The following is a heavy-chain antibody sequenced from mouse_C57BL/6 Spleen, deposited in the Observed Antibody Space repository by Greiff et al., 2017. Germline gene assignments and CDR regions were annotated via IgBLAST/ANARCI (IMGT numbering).Heavy chain of an antibody. CDR1: GFTFSDYG. V-gene: IGHV5-17*01. J-gene: IGHJ1*03. Sequence: EVQRVESGGGLVKPGGSLKLSCAASGFTFSDYGMHWVRQAPEKGLEWVAYISSGSSTIYYADTVKGRFTISRDNAKNTLFLQMTSLRSEDTAMYYCARGGYGSSYTYWYFDVWGTGTTVTVSS. CDR2: ISSGSSTI. CDR3: ARGGYGSSYTYWYFDV. D-gene: IGHD1-1*01.